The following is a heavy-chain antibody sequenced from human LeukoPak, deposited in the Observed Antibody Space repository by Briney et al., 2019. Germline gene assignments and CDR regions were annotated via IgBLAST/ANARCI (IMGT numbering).Heavy chain of an antibody. CDR2: IYYSGST. J-gene: IGHJ4*02. V-gene: IGHV4-39*01. CDR1: GGSISSSTYY. D-gene: IGHD6-19*01. CDR3: ARLPYSSGWSSPAYIDY. Sequence: NPSETLSLTCTVSGGSISSSTYYWGWIRQPPGKGLEWIGSIYYSGSTYYNPSLKTRVAISVDTSKNQFALKLRSVTAADTAVYFCARLPYSSGWSSPAYIDYWGQGTLVTVSS.